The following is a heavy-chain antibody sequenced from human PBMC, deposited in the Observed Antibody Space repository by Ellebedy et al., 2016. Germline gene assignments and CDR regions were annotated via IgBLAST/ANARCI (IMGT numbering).Heavy chain of an antibody. CDR2: INHSGST. J-gene: IGHJ3*02. Sequence: SETLSLXCAVYGGSFSGYYWSWIRQPPGKGLEWIGEINHSGSTNYNPSLKSRVTISVDTSKNQFSLKLSSVTAADTAVYYCARLWFGDMLWDIWGQGTMVTVSS. V-gene: IGHV4-34*01. D-gene: IGHD3-10*01. CDR3: ARLWFGDMLWDI. CDR1: GGSFSGYY.